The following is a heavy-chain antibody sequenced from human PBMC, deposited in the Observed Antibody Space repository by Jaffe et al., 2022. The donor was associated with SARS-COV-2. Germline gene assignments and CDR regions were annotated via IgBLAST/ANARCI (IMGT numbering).Heavy chain of an antibody. D-gene: IGHD2-21*02. CDR1: GFAFREHW. CDR3: ARGGDFVDWYFDL. CDR2: INSDGRSI. J-gene: IGHJ2*01. Sequence: EVQLVESGGGLVQPGGSLRLSCTASGFAFREHWMHWVRQAPGKGLVWVSRINSDGRSISYADSVKGRFTISRDNAKNMLYLQMSSLRAEDTAVYYCARGGDFVDWYFDLWGRGTLVTVSS. V-gene: IGHV3-74*01.